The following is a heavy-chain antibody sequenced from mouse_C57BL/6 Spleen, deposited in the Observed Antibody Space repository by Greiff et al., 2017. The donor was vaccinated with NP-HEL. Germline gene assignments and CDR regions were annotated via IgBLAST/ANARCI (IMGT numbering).Heavy chain of an antibody. CDR2: ISYSGST. D-gene: IGHD1-1*01. CDR1: GYSITSGYD. J-gene: IGHJ1*03. Sequence: EVHLVESGPGMVKPSQSLSLTCTVTGYSITSGYDWHWIRHFPGNKLEWMGYISYSGSTNYNPSLKSRISITHDTSKNHFFLKLNSVTTEDTATYYCARDQNYYGSSWWYFDVWGTGITVTVSS. V-gene: IGHV3-1*01. CDR3: ARDQNYYGSSWWYFDV.